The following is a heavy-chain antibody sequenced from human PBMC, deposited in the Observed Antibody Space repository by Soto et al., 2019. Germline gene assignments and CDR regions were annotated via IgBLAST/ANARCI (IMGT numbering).Heavy chain of an antibody. V-gene: IGHV4-39*01. CDR3: VRHTCPVDCYSLGY. J-gene: IGHJ4*02. CDR1: GGSISTSAYY. D-gene: IGHD2-21*02. CDR2: IYYSGTS. Sequence: PSETLSLTCTVSGGSISTSAYYWGWIRQPPGKGLEWIGTIYYSGTSYHNPSLKSRVTISVDTSKNQFSLTLTSVTAADTAVYYCVRHTCPVDCYSLGYWGLGTLVTVSS.